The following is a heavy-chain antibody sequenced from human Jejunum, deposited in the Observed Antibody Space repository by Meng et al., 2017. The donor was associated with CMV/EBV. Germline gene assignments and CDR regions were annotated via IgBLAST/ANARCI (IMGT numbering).Heavy chain of an antibody. J-gene: IGHJ4*02. CDR2: IYPNGNT. Sequence: HVALQGSGPGPVEPPETLLLTRTVSGCSISSYSWSCIPQPAGKGLEWIGRIYPNGNTNYNPSLKSRVTMSIDTSKNQFSLRLDSVTAADTAVYYCARVRYSYGHGGDWGQGTLVTVSS. CDR3: ARVRYSYGHGGD. D-gene: IGHD5-18*01. CDR1: GCSISSYS. V-gene: IGHV4-4*07.